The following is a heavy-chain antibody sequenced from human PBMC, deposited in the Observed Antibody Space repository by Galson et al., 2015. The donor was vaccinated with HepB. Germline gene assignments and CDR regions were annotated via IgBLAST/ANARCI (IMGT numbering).Heavy chain of an antibody. CDR2: ISAYNGNT. CDR3: ARRSGGQLLLYYYGMDV. CDR1: GYTFTSYG. Sequence: SVKVSCKASGYTFTSYGISWVRQAPGQGLEWMGWISAYNGNTNYAQKLQGRVTMTTDTSTSTAYMELRSLRSDDTAVYYCARRSGGQLLLYYYGMDVWGQGTTVTVSS. J-gene: IGHJ6*02. D-gene: IGHD3-10*01. V-gene: IGHV1-18*01.